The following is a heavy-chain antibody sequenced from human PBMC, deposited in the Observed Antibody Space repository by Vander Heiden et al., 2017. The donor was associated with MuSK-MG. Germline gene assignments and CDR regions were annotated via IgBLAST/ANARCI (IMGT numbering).Heavy chain of an antibody. D-gene: IGHD5-18*01. CDR2: ISAYNGNT. CDR1: GYTFTSYG. J-gene: IGHJ6*03. V-gene: IGHV1-18*01. Sequence: QVQLVQSGAEVKKPGASVKVSCQASGYTFTSYGIRWVRQAPGQGLEWMGWISAYNGNTNYAQKLQGRVTMTTDTSTSTAYMELRSLRSDDTAVYYCARDRDPWIQPSRMDVWGKGTTVTVSS. CDR3: ARDRDPWIQPSRMDV.